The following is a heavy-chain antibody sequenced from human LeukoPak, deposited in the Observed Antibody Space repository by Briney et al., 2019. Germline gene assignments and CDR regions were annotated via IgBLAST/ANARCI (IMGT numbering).Heavy chain of an antibody. CDR2: IYYSGST. V-gene: IGHV4-59*01. J-gene: IGHJ4*02. CDR1: GGSISSYF. Sequence: PSETLSLTCTVSGGSISSYFWSWIRQPPGKGLEWIGYIYYSGSTNYNPSLKSRITISVDTSKKQFSLKLSSVTAADTVVYYCARGRAAAGSWYFDYWGQGTLVTVSS. D-gene: IGHD6-13*01. CDR3: ARGRAAAGSWYFDY.